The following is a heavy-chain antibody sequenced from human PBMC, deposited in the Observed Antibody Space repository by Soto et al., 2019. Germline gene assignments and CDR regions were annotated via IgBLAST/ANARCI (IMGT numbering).Heavy chain of an antibody. CDR1: GFTFSSYG. J-gene: IGHJ4*02. D-gene: IGHD3-9*01. V-gene: IGHV3-33*01. Sequence: GGSLRLSCAASGFTFSSYGMHWVRQAPGKGLEWVAVIWYDGSNKYYADSVKGRFTISRDNSKNTLYLQMNSLRAEDTAVYYCARDTHYDILTGPDYWGQGTLVTVSS. CDR2: IWYDGSNK. CDR3: ARDTHYDILTGPDY.